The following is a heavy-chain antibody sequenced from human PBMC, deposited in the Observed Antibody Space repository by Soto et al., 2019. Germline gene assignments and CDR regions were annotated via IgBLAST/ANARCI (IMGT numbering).Heavy chain of an antibody. J-gene: IGHJ6*02. Sequence: GGSLRLSCAASGFTFSSYAMHWVRQAPGKGLEWVAVISYDGSNKYYADSVKGRFTISRDNSKNTLYLQMTSLRAEDTAVYYCARPSGYDILTGEAYGMDVWGQGTTVTVSS. D-gene: IGHD3-9*01. V-gene: IGHV3-30-3*01. CDR2: ISYDGSNK. CDR1: GFTFSSYA. CDR3: ARPSGYDILTGEAYGMDV.